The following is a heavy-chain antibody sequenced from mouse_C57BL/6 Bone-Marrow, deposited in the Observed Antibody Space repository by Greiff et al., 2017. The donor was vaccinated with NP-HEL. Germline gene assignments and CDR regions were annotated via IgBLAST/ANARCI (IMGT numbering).Heavy chain of an antibody. D-gene: IGHD1-1*02. J-gene: IGHJ4*01. CDR3: ARGFGFGAYAMDY. CDR1: GYTFTDYY. CDR2: IFPGRGST. Sequence: QVQLQQSGPELVKPGASVKISCKASGYTFTDYYINWVKQRPGQGLAWIGWIFPGRGSTYYNEKLKGKATLTVDKSSSTAYLLLSSLTSEDSAVYFCARGFGFGAYAMDYWGQGTSVTVSS. V-gene: IGHV1-75*01.